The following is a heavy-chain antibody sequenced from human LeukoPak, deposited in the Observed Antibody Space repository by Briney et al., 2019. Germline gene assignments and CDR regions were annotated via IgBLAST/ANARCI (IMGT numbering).Heavy chain of an antibody. D-gene: IGHD1-1*01. CDR3: ARDQGTNYGWVAAWFDP. Sequence: GASVKVSSTASGYTFTIDGISCVRGAPGQGLGWIGWISAYIGNTNYTQNLQGRVTITTETSTTTGYMELRRLTSVTPAVYYCARDQGTNYGWVAAWFDPWGQGTLVTVSS. CDR1: GYTFTIDG. V-gene: IGHV1-18*01. J-gene: IGHJ5*02. CDR2: ISAYIGNT.